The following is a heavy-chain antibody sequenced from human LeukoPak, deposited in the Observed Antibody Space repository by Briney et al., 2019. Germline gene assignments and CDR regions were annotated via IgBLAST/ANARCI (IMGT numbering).Heavy chain of an antibody. Sequence: SEILTLTCAVSGFTINNYYMTWIRQAAGKGLEWISRIYTSGTTNYKSSLKSRFTMSVDTSKNQFSLKLNSVTAADTAVYYCAREQYSSPGRGMDVWGQGTTVTVSS. V-gene: IGHV4-4*07. D-gene: IGHD3-22*01. CDR3: AREQYSSPGRGMDV. J-gene: IGHJ6*02. CDR1: GFTINNYY. CDR2: IYTSGTT.